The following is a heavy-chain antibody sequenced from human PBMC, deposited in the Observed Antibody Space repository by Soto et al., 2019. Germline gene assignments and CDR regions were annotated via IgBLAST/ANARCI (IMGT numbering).Heavy chain of an antibody. J-gene: IGHJ5*02. V-gene: IGHV4-59*01. CDR1: GGSISSYY. CDR3: ARVVAAAGTEYWFDP. Sequence: LSLTCTVSGGSISSYYWSWIRQPPGKGLEWIGYIYYSGSTNYNPSLKSRVTISVDTSKNQFSLKLSSVTAADTAVYYCARVVAAAGTEYWFDPWGQGTLVTVSS. CDR2: IYYSGST. D-gene: IGHD6-13*01.